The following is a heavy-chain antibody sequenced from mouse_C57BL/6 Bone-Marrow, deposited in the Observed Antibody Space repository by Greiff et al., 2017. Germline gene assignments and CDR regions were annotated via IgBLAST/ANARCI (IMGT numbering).Heavy chain of an antibody. V-gene: IGHV5-16*01. CDR3: ARDPYYMDY. Sequence: EVKVVESEGGLVQPGSSMKLSCTASGFTFSDYYMAWVRQVPEKGLEWVANINYDGSSTYYLDSLKSRFIISRDNAKNILYLQMSSLKSEDTATYYCARDPYYMDYWGQGTSVTVSS. CDR2: INYDGSST. D-gene: IGHD1-1*01. CDR1: GFTFSDYY. J-gene: IGHJ4*01.